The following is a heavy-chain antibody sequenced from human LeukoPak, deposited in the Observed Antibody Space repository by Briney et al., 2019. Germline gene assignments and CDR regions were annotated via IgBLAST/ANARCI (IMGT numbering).Heavy chain of an antibody. CDR3: ASTYDLDSSGYYPFGY. CDR1: GFSFSSYP. CDR2: IGKSGGST. J-gene: IGHJ4*02. D-gene: IGHD3-22*01. V-gene: IGHV3-64*01. Sequence: PGGSLRLSCAGSGFSFSSYPMHWIRQAPGKGLEYVSGIGKSGGSTYYANSVKGRFTISRDNSKNTLYLQMGSLRAEDMAVYYCASTYDLDSSGYYPFGYWGRGTLVTISS.